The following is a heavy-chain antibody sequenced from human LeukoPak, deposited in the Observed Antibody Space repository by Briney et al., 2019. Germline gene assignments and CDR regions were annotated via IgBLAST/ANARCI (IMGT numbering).Heavy chain of an antibody. CDR1: GGSFSGYY. Sequence: SETLSLTCAVYGGSFSGYYRSWIRQPPGKGLEWIGEINHSGSTNYNPSLKSRVTISVDTSKNQFSLKLSSVTAADTAVYYCSRAYNWFDPWGQGTLVTVSS. CDR3: SRAYNWFDP. J-gene: IGHJ5*02. CDR2: INHSGST. V-gene: IGHV4-34*01.